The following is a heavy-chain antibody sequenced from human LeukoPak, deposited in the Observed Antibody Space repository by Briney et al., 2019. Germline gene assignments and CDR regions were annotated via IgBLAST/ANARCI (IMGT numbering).Heavy chain of an antibody. CDR1: AFTFSTYP. CDR2: VSGRGVST. J-gene: IGHJ3*02. V-gene: IGHV3-23*01. D-gene: IGHD2-2*01. CDR3: TKEGVLGYYSSTSCEDAFYI. Sequence: GGPLRLSCAASAFTFSTYPISWVRQAPGTGLEWVSAVSGRGVSTSNADSTKGRFPISRDNSTSKLYLQMNSLSAADTAVYYRTKEGVLGYYSSTSCEDAFYIWGQGTMVTVSS.